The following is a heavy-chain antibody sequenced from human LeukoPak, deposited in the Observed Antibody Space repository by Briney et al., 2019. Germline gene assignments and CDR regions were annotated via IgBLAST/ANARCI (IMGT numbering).Heavy chain of an antibody. J-gene: IGHJ4*02. Sequence: PGGPLRLSCAASGFTFSSYSMNWVRQAPGKGLEWVSSISSSSSYIYYADSVKGRFTISRDNAKNSLYLQMNSLRAEDTAVYYCARHVDTAMMWEGYYFDYWGQGTLVTVSS. CDR3: ARHVDTAMMWEGYYFDY. D-gene: IGHD5-18*01. CDR2: ISSSSSYI. CDR1: GFTFSSYS. V-gene: IGHV3-21*01.